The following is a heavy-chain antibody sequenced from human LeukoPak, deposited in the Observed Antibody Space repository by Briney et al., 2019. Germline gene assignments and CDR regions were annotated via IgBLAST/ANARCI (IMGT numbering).Heavy chain of an antibody. Sequence: SETLSLTCTVSGGSIGDYYWSWVRQPPGKGLEWIGYIYYSGSTNYNPSLKSRVTISVDTSKNQFSLKLSSVTAADTAVYYCARARIQLWLRDALDIWGQGTMVTVSS. D-gene: IGHD5-18*01. V-gene: IGHV4-59*12. CDR1: GGSIGDYY. J-gene: IGHJ3*02. CDR2: IYYSGST. CDR3: ARARIQLWLRDALDI.